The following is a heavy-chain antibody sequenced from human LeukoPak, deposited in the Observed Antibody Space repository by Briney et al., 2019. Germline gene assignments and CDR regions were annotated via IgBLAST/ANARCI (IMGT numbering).Heavy chain of an antibody. D-gene: IGHD1-26*01. V-gene: IGHV1-2*02. CDR2: INPNSGGT. Sequence: ASVKVSCKASRYTVTGYYMHWVRQAPGQGLEWMGWINPNSGGTNYAQKFQGRVTMTRDTSISTAYMELSRLRSDDTAVYYCARENGVGATPGGAFDIWGQGTMVTVSS. CDR1: RYTVTGYY. CDR3: ARENGVGATPGGAFDI. J-gene: IGHJ3*02.